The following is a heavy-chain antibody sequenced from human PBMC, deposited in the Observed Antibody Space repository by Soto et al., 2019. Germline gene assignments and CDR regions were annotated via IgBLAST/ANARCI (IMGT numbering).Heavy chain of an antibody. CDR1: GFTFSNYG. CDR2: ISNDGNDK. V-gene: IGHV3-30-3*01. D-gene: IGHD5-12*01. J-gene: IGHJ2*01. CDR3: SRFPGYGGLNCYSDL. Sequence: PGGSLGLSCAASGFTFSNYGMLWVRQAPGEGLQWVTAISNDGNDKKYADSVKGRFTISRDNFKNTLYLEMNGLRIEDTAVYYFSRFPGYGGLNCYSDLWGRYTL.